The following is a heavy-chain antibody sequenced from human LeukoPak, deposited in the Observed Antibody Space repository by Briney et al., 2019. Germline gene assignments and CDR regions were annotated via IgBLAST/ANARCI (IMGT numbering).Heavy chain of an antibody. Sequence: SETLSLTCTVSGGSISSSIYYWGWIRQPPGKGLEWIGSIYYSGSTYYNPSLKSRVIISVDTSKNQFSLKLKSVTAADVAVYYCARLADCSSTSCYDHWGQGTLVTVSS. J-gene: IGHJ4*02. CDR3: ARLADCSSTSCYDH. CDR2: IYYSGST. V-gene: IGHV4-39*01. D-gene: IGHD2-2*01. CDR1: GGSISSSIYY.